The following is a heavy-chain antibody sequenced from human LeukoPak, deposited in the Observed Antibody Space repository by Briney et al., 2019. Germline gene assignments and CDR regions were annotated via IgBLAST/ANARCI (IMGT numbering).Heavy chain of an antibody. J-gene: IGHJ3*02. CDR3: ARDGHRRYHYDSSGREDAFDI. Sequence: EASVKVSCKASGYTFTSYGISWVRQAPGQGLEWMGWISAYNGNTNYAQNLQGRVTMTTDTSTSTAYMELRSLRSDDTAVYYCARDGHRRYHYDSSGREDAFDIWGQGAMVTVSS. V-gene: IGHV1-18*01. CDR2: ISAYNGNT. CDR1: GYTFTSYG. D-gene: IGHD3-22*01.